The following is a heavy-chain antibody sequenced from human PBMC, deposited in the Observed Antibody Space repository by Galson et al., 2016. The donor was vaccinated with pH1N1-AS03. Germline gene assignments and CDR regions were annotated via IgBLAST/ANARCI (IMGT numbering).Heavy chain of an antibody. Sequence: SLRLSCEASGFIFSSDWMHWVRQVPGKGLVWVSRITSDGSSISYADAVKGRFTTSGDNAKNTLYLQMNSLRAEDTAVYHCARAMYTSGWYGMDVWGQGTTVTVSS. V-gene: IGHV3-74*01. CDR1: GFIFSSDW. CDR3: ARAMYTSGWYGMDV. CDR2: ITSDGSSI. J-gene: IGHJ6*02. D-gene: IGHD6-19*01.